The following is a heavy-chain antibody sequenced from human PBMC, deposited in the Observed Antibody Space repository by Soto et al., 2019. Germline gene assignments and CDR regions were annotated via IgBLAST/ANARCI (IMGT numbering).Heavy chain of an antibody. J-gene: IGHJ6*02. V-gene: IGHV3-48*03. D-gene: IGHD1-1*01. CDR2: IGNLGQTL. Sequence: EEQLVESGGGSVQPGGSLRLSCVASGFSFKSFERNWVRQAPGRGLEWVSYIGNLGQTLYYADSVKGRFTVARDNAKKSLYLQLNSRRAEDTAVYFCARDDRGKNAGHFAMDLWGQGTTFTVSS. CDR1: GFSFKSFE. CDR3: ARDDRGKNAGHFAMDL.